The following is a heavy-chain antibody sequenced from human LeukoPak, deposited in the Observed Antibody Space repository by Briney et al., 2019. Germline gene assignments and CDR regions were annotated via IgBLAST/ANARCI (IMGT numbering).Heavy chain of an antibody. CDR1: GDSISSYY. D-gene: IGHD3-3*01. Sequence: PSETLSLTCTVSGDSISSYYWSWIRQPPGKGLEWIGYIYYSGSTNYNPSLKSRVTISVDTSKNQFSLKLSSVTAADTAVYYCARSSYYDFWSGPVGYFDYWGQGTLVTVSS. V-gene: IGHV4-59*01. CDR3: ARSSYYDFWSGPVGYFDY. CDR2: IYYSGST. J-gene: IGHJ4*02.